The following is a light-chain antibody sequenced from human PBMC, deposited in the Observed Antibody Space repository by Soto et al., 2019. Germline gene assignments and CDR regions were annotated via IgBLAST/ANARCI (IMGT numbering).Light chain of an antibody. V-gene: IGLV3-25*02. CDR3: QSADSSGTYV. CDR1: ALPKQY. CDR2: KDS. J-gene: IGLJ1*01. Sequence: SYDLTQPPSVSVSPGQTARITCSGDALPKQYAYWYQQKPGQAPVLVIYKDSERPSGIPERFYGSSSGTTVTLTISGVQAEDEADYYGQSADSSGTYVFGSGTQVTVL.